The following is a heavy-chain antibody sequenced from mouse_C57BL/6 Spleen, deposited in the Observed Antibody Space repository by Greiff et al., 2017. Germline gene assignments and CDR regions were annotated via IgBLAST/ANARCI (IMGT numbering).Heavy chain of an antibody. CDR3: ARYADDYTWFAY. J-gene: IGHJ3*01. V-gene: IGHV1-82*01. Sequence: VQLQQSGPELVKPGASVKISCKASGYAFSSSWMNWVKQRPGKGLEWIGRIYPGDGDTNYNGKFKGKATLTADKSSSTAYMQLSSLTSEDSAVYFCARYADDYTWFAYWGQGTLVTVSA. CDR1: GYAFSSSW. D-gene: IGHD2-4*01. CDR2: IYPGDGDT.